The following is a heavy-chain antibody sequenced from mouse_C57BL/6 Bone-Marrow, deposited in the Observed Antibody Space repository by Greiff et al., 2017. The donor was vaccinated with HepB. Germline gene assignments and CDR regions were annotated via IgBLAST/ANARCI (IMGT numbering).Heavy chain of an antibody. V-gene: IGHV5-17*01. Sequence: EVHLVESGGGLVKPGGSLKLSCAASGFTFSDYGMHWVRQAPEKGLEWVAYISSGSSTIYYADTVKGRFTISRDNAKNTLFLQMTSLRSEDTAMYYCARGEILDAMDYWGQGTSVTVSS. CDR2: ISSGSSTI. J-gene: IGHJ4*01. CDR3: ARGEILDAMDY. D-gene: IGHD5-1-1*01. CDR1: GFTFSDYG.